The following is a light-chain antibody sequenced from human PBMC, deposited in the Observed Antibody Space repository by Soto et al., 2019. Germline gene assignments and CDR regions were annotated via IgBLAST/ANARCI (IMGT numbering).Light chain of an antibody. J-gene: IGKJ2*01. CDR1: QGISSY. CDR3: QQLNSYPAT. Sequence: DIQLTQSPSFRSASVGDRVTITFRASQGISSYLAWYQQKPGKAPKLLIYAASTLQSGVTSRFSGSGSGTEFTLTISSLQPEDFATYYCQQLNSYPATFGQGTKLEIK. CDR2: AAS. V-gene: IGKV1-9*01.